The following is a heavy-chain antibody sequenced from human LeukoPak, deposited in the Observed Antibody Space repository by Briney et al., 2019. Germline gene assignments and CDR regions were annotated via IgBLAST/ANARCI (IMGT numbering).Heavy chain of an antibody. CDR3: AELGITMIGGV. V-gene: IGHV3-23*01. CDR2: ISGSGGTI. J-gene: IGHJ6*04. Sequence: GGSLRLSCAASGFTFSSYAMSWVRQAPGKGLEWVSAISGSGGTIYYADSVKGRFTISRDNAKNSLCLQMNSLRAEDTAVYYCAELGITMIGGVWGKGTTVTISS. D-gene: IGHD3-10*02. CDR1: GFTFSSYA.